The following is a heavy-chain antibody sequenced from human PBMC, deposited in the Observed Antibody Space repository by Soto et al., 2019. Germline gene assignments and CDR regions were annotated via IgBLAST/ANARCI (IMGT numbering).Heavy chain of an antibody. CDR2: IIPMFGTA. V-gene: IGHV1-69*12. CDR3: ASGIQLWLRRINNGYSG. D-gene: IGHD5-18*01. J-gene: IGHJ4*02. Sequence: QVQLVQSGAEVEKPESSVKVSCKAPGGTFSTYAISWVRQAPGQGLEWMGGIIPMFGTANYAQRFQDRVTITADESTNTVYMELSSLRSEDTAVYLCASGIQLWLRRINNGYSGWGQGTLVTVSS. CDR1: GGTFSTYA.